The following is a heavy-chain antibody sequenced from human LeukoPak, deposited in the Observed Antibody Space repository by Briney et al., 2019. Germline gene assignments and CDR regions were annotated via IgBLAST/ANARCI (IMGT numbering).Heavy chain of an antibody. J-gene: IGHJ6*02. CDR3: ARDGKRVTTQFYYYGIDL. D-gene: IGHD3-3*01. CDR1: GLIFSSYW. V-gene: IGHV3-7*01. CDR2: IKKDGSEM. Sequence: GGSLRLSCAASGLIFSSYWMSWVRQAPGKGLEWVANIKKDGSEMYYVDSVKGRFTISRDNAKNSLYLQMNSLRADDTAVYHCARDGKRVTTQFYYYGIDLWGQGTTVTVSS.